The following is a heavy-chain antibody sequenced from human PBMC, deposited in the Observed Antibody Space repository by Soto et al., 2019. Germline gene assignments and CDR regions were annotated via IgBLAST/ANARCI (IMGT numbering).Heavy chain of an antibody. CDR1: GFTFRNHE. Sequence: GSLLLACSASGFTFRNHEMNWVRQAPGKGLEWVSYISGSGRTIYYAGSVKGRFTISRDNAKDSLYLQMNSLRVEDTAIYYCASASYYNGYDVHPHGMDVWGQGTTVTV. CDR2: ISGSGRTI. CDR3: ASASYYNGYDVHPHGMDV. D-gene: IGHD5-12*01. J-gene: IGHJ6*02. V-gene: IGHV3-48*03.